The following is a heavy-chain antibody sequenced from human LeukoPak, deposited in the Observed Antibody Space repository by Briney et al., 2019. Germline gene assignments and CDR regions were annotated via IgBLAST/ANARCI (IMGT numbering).Heavy chain of an antibody. CDR2: IIPIFGTA. CDR3: ARDREYYYDSSGYY. CDR1: GGTFSSYA. J-gene: IGHJ4*02. V-gene: IGHV1-69*13. D-gene: IGHD3-22*01. Sequence: ASVKVSCKASGGTFSSYAISWVRQAPGQGLEWMGGIIPIFGTAKYAQKFQGRVTITVDESTSTAYMELSSLRSEDTAVYYCARDREYYYDSSGYYWGQGTLVTVSS.